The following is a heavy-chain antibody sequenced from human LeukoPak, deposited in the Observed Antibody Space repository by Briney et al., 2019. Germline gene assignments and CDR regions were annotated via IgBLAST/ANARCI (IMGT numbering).Heavy chain of an antibody. Sequence: ASVKVSCKASGYTFTSYAMHWVRQAPGQRLEWMGWINAGNGNTKYSQKFQGRVTITRDTSASTAYMELSSLRSEDTAVYYCARARSYYDSSGYSLLSPFDYWGQGTLVTVSS. V-gene: IGHV1-3*01. D-gene: IGHD3-22*01. CDR2: INAGNGNT. CDR1: GYTFTSYA. J-gene: IGHJ4*02. CDR3: ARARSYYDSSGYSLLSPFDY.